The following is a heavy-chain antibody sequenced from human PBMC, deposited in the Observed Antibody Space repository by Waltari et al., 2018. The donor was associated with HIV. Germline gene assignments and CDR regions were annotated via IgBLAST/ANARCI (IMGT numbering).Heavy chain of an antibody. CDR1: GASTSGNY. CDR3: VQSTFLGVGPSDWFDP. CDR2: TSVGGGA. J-gene: IGHJ5*02. Sequence: QVQLQESDPGLVRPSETLSLTCRVFGASTSGNYWCWSRAEVATKGKSATRPVGLGRTSVGGGADYRGSLKTRLTISMDTSKKQVSLRLKSVTAADTAMYYCVQSTFLGVGPSDWFDPWGPGTLGTVSS. V-gene: IGHV4-4*07. D-gene: IGHD3-3*02.